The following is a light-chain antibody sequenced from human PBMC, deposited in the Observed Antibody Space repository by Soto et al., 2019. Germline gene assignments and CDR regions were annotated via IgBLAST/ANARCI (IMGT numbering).Light chain of an antibody. J-gene: IGKJ2*01. V-gene: IGKV3-20*01. CDR2: GAS. CDR3: KQYGSSPMYT. Sequence: EIVLTQSPGTLSLSPGERATLSCRASQSVSRSYLAWYQQKPGQAPGLLIYGASSRATGIPAGFTGSGSGTDFTLTISRLEPEDFAVYYCKQYGSSPMYTFGQGTKLEIK. CDR1: QSVSRSY.